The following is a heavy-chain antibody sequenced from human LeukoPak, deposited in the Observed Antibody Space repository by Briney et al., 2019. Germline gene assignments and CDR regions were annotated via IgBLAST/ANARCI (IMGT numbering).Heavy chain of an antibody. J-gene: IGHJ4*02. CDR1: EFTFSSYA. Sequence: QSGGPLRLSCAASEFTFSSYAMHWVRQAPGKGLEWVALVSNDGGDKYYAGSVKGRFTISRDNSKNTLYLQMNSLRGEDTGVYYCAKAHLLDWLLPFDYWGQGTLVTVSS. D-gene: IGHD3/OR15-3a*01. V-gene: IGHV3-30*18. CDR3: AKAHLLDWLLPFDY. CDR2: VSNDGGDK.